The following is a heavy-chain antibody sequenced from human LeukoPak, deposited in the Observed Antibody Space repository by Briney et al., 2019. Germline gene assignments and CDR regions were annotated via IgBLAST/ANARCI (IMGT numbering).Heavy chain of an antibody. CDR3: ARDGDDILTPFDY. Sequence: ASVTVSCKASGYTFTYCSLHWLQQAPGQGLERMRWITLYNGNTNYAQKLQGRVTMTTDTSTSTAYMELRSLRSDDTAVYYCARDGDDILTPFDYWGQGTLVTVSS. D-gene: IGHD3-9*01. CDR1: GYTFTYCS. V-gene: IGHV1-18*04. J-gene: IGHJ4*02. CDR2: ITLYNGNT.